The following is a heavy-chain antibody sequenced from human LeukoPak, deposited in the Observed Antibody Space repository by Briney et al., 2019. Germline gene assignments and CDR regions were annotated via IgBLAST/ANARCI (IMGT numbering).Heavy chain of an antibody. CDR1: GGTFSSYA. CDR2: IIPIFGTA. D-gene: IGHD5-18*01. J-gene: IGHJ6*03. CDR3: ASGYSYGAYYYMDV. Sequence: SVKVSCKASGGTFSSYAISWVRQAPGQGLEWMGGIIPIFGTANYAQKFQGRVTITTDESTSTAYMELSSLRSEDTAVYYCASGYSYGAYYYMDVWGRGTTVTVSS. V-gene: IGHV1-69*05.